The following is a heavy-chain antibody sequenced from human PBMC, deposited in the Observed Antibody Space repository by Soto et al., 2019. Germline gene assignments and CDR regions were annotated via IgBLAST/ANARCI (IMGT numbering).Heavy chain of an antibody. J-gene: IGHJ6*02. CDR3: ARDRLDEAVAGNHVDGMDV. CDR2: IYYSGST. CDR1: GGSISSYY. V-gene: IGHV4-59*01. D-gene: IGHD6-19*01. Sequence: SETLSLTCTVSGGSISSYYWSWIRQPPGKGLEWIGYIYYSGSTNYNPSLKSRVTISVDTSKNQFSLKLSSVTAADTAVYYCARDRLDEAVAGNHVDGMDVWGQGTTVTVSS.